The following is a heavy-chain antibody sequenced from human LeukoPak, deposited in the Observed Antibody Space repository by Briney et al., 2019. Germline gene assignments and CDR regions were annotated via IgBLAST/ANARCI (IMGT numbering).Heavy chain of an antibody. CDR2: ISGSGAHT. CDR3: ARDWFNDY. J-gene: IGHJ4*02. V-gene: IGHV3-23*01. D-gene: IGHD3-9*01. CDR1: GFTFSGDA. Sequence: GGSLRLSCIASGFTFSGDAMNWIRQVPGKGLEWVSAISGSGAHTFYADSVKGHFTISRDNFNDTLYLQMNSLRVDDTAIYYCARDWFNDYWGQGTLVTVSS.